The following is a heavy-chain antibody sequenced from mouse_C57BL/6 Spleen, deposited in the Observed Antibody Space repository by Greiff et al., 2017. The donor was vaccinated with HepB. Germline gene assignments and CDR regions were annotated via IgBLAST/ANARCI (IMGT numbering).Heavy chain of an antibody. V-gene: IGHV1-69*01. CDR3: ARRDYYSNYVGYFDV. CDR1: GYTFTSYW. D-gene: IGHD2-5*01. J-gene: IGHJ1*03. CDR2: IDPSDSYT. Sequence: QVQLKQSGAELVMPGASVKLSCKASGYTFTSYWMHWVKQRPGQGLEWIGEIDPSDSYTNYNQKFKGKSTLTVDKSSSTAYMQLSSLTSEDSAVYYCARRDYYSNYVGYFDVWGTGTTVTVSS.